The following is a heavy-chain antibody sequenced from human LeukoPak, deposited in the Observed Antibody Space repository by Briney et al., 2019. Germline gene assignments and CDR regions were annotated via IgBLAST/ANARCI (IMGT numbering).Heavy chain of an antibody. D-gene: IGHD3-22*01. CDR2: IYPGDSDT. CDR3: ATYYDSSGYFHFDY. J-gene: IGHJ4*02. CDR1: GYSFTNYW. Sequence: GESLKISCKGSGYSFTNYWIGWVRQMPGKGLEWLGIIYPGDSDTRYSPSFQGQVTISADRSIFTAYLQWSSLKASDTAMYYCATYYDSSGYFHFDYWGQGTLVTVSS. V-gene: IGHV5-51*01.